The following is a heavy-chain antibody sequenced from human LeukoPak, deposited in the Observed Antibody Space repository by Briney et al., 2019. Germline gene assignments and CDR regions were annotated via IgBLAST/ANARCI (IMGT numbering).Heavy chain of an antibody. V-gene: IGHV3-30*18. Sequence: GGSLRLSCAASGFTFSSYGMHWVRQAPGKGLEWVAVISYDGSNKYYADSVKGRFTISRDNSKNTLYLQMNSLRAEDTAVYYCAKESQWLVPIYWYFDLWGRGTLVTVSS. J-gene: IGHJ2*01. CDR3: AKESQWLVPIYWYFDL. D-gene: IGHD6-19*01. CDR2: ISYDGSNK. CDR1: GFTFSSYG.